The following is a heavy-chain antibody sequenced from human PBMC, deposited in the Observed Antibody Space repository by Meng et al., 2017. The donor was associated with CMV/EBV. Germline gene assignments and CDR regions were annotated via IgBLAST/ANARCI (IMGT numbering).Heavy chain of an antibody. D-gene: IGHD5-18*01. Sequence: GESLKISCAASGFTISSYGMHWARQAPGKGLEWVAFIRYDGSNKYYADSVKGRFTISRDNSKNTLYLQMNSLGAEDTAVYYCAKDRGIQLWSYYFDYWGQGTLVTVSS. CDR1: GFTISSYG. J-gene: IGHJ4*02. CDR3: AKDRGIQLWSYYFDY. V-gene: IGHV3-30*02. CDR2: IRYDGSNK.